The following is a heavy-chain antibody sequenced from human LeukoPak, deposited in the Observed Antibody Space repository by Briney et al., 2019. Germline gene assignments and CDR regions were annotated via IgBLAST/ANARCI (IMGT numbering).Heavy chain of an antibody. CDR3: AKDYYDSSGYDYLPGG. D-gene: IGHD3-22*01. V-gene: IGHV3-43*02. J-gene: IGHJ4*02. CDR1: GSTFDDYA. Sequence: PGGSLGLSCAASGSTFDDYAMHWVRQAPGKGLEWVSLISGDGGSTYYADSVKGRFTISRDNSKNSLYLQMNSLRTEDTALYYCAKDYYDSSGYDYLPGGWGQGTLVTVSS. CDR2: ISGDGGST.